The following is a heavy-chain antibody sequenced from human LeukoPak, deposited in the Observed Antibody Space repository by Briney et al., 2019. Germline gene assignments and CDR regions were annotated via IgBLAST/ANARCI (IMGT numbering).Heavy chain of an antibody. CDR2: INHSGST. J-gene: IGHJ5*02. CDR3: ARGYQECNGGSCYSKTNWFDP. D-gene: IGHD2-15*01. V-gene: IGHV4-34*01. Sequence: SETLSLTCAVYGGSFSGYYWSWIRQPPGKGLEWIGEINHSGSTNYNPSLKSRVTISVDTSKNQFSLRLSSVTAADTAVYYCARGYQECNGGSCYSKTNWFDPWGQGTLVTVSS. CDR1: GGSFSGYY.